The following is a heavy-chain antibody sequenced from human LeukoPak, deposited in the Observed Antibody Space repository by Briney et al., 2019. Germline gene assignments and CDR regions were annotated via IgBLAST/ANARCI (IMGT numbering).Heavy chain of an antibody. V-gene: IGHV1-18*01. J-gene: IGHJ6*02. CDR3: ARDSFGAIYYYYGMDV. D-gene: IGHD3-3*01. CDR2: ISAYNGNT. Sequence: ASVKVSCKASGYTFTSYGITWVRQAPGQGLEWMGWISAYNGNTNYAQKFHGRVTMTTDTSTSTAYMELRSLRSDDTAVYYCARDSFGAIYYYYGMDVWGQGTTVTVSS. CDR1: GYTFTSYG.